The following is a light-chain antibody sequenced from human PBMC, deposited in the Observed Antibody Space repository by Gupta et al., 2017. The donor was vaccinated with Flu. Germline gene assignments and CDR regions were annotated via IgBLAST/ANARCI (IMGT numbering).Light chain of an antibody. CDR2: EVS. CDR1: SSDVGNYNR. Sequence: QSALTQPPSVSGSPGQSVTISCTGTSSDVGNYNRVSWYQQSPGTVPKLIVYEVSNRPSGVPDRFSGSKPGNTASLTISGLQAEDEADYYCTSYTTSSTYVFGTGTKVTVL. V-gene: IGLV2-18*02. CDR3: TSYTTSSTYV. J-gene: IGLJ1*01.